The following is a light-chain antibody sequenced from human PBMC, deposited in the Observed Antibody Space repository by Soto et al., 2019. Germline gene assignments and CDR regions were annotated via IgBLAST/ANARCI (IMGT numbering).Light chain of an antibody. Sequence: DIQMTQSPSTLSASVGDRVTITCRASRSLNNDLAWYQQKPGKAPNLLIYDASTLERGVPSRFSGTGSGTEFTLAISSLQPDDFATYYCQQYHRSSVTFGQGTRLEIK. V-gene: IGKV1-5*01. J-gene: IGKJ5*01. CDR2: DAS. CDR1: RSLNND. CDR3: QQYHRSSVT.